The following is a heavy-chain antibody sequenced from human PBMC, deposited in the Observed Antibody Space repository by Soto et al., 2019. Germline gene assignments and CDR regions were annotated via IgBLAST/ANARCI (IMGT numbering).Heavy chain of an antibody. V-gene: IGHV3-23*01. Sequence: PGGSLRLSCAASGFSFTSYALSWVRQAPGKGLEWVSTISGSGGSTYYADSVKGRFTISRDSSTNTLYLQMNSLRAEDTAVYYCAKDRYCSSTSCYMAFDYWGQGTLVTVSS. CDR2: ISGSGGST. CDR3: AKDRYCSSTSCYMAFDY. CDR1: GFSFTSYA. D-gene: IGHD2-2*01. J-gene: IGHJ4*02.